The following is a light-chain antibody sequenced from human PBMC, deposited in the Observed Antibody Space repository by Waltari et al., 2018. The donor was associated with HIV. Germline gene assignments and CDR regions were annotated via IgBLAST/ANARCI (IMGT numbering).Light chain of an antibody. Sequence: QSLLTQPPSVSGAPGQRVTISCTGSSSNIGAGYDVHWYQQLPGTAPKPLIYGNSNRPSGVPDRCSGSKSDTSASLAITGLRAEYEADYYCQSYDSSLSGDVVFGGGTSLTVL. CDR1: SSNIGAGYD. J-gene: IGLJ2*01. CDR3: QSYDSSLSGDVV. V-gene: IGLV1-40*01. CDR2: GNS.